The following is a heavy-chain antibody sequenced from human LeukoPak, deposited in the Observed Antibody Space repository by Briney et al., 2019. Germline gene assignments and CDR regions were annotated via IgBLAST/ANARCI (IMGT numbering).Heavy chain of an antibody. D-gene: IGHD3-3*01. J-gene: IGHJ4*02. CDR3: ARVRAYDFWRGCSFDY. Sequence: SETLSLTCTVSGGSISSYYWSWIRQPPGKGLEWIGYIYYSGSTNYNPSLKSRVTISVDTSKNQFSLKLSSVTAADTAVYYCARVRAYDFWRGCSFDYWGQGTLVTVSS. CDR1: GGSISSYY. CDR2: IYYSGST. V-gene: IGHV4-59*01.